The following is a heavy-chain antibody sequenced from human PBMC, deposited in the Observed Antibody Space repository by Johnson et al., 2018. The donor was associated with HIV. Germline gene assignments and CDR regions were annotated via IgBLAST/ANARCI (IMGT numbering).Heavy chain of an antibody. D-gene: IGHD7-27*01. CDR2: ISGSGGST. CDR3: AKAVTGEGAFDI. V-gene: IGHV3-23*04. J-gene: IGHJ3*02. Sequence: VQLVESGGGVVQPGRSLTLSCAASGFTLDDYAMHWVRQAPGKGLEWVSAISGSGGSTYYADSVKGRFTISRDNSKNTLYLQMNSLRAEDTAVYYCAKAVTGEGAFDIWGQGTMVTVSS. CDR1: GFTLDDYA.